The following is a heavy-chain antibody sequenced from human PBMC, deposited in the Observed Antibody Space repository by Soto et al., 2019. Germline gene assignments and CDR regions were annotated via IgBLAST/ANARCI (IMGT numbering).Heavy chain of an antibody. CDR1: GYIFTAYS. D-gene: IGHD1-26*01. V-gene: IGHV1-46*01. CDR2: VNPSGGST. CDR3: ARDNVGGYYYYGIDV. Sequence: ASVKVSCTASGYIFTAYSMNWVRNAPGQGLEWMGVVNPSGGSTGYAQKFQGRVTMTRNTSISTAYMGLSSLRSEDTAMYYCARDNVGGYYYYGIDVWGQGTAVTVSS. J-gene: IGHJ6*02.